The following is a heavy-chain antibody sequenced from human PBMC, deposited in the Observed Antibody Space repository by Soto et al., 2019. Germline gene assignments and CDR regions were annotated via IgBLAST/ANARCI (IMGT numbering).Heavy chain of an antibody. CDR1: GDSVSSSDAA. D-gene: IGHD6-6*01. V-gene: IGHV6-1*01. Sequence: QVQLQQSGPRLVKPSQTLSLTCAISGDSVSSSDAAWNWIRQSPSRGLEWLGRTFYRSKWYNDYALFVKSRITINPDTSKNQFSLQLNSVTPEDTAVYYCARDHSTSAEYLDYWGQGTLVTVSS. CDR3: ARDHSTSAEYLDY. CDR2: TFYRSKWYN. J-gene: IGHJ4*02.